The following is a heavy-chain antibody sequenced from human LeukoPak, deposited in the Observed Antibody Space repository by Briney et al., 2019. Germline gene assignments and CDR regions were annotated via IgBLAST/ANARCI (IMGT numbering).Heavy chain of an antibody. CDR1: GGSISSYY. J-gene: IGHJ4*02. D-gene: IGHD4-23*01. V-gene: IGHV4-59*01. CDR2: IYYSGST. CDR3: ARARYGGNAVDY. Sequence: SETLSLTCTVSGGSISSYYWSWIRQPPGKGLEWIGYIYYSGSTNSNPSLKSRVTISLDTSKNQFSLKLSSVTAADTAVYYCARARYGGNAVDYWGQGTLVTVSS.